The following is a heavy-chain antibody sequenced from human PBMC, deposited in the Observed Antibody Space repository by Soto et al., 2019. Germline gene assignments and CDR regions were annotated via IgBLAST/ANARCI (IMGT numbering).Heavy chain of an antibody. CDR1: GFTVSSNY. V-gene: IGHV3-53*01. J-gene: IGHJ6*02. D-gene: IGHD3-10*01. CDR3: AWGFGESLLGYGMDV. CDR2: IYSGGST. Sequence: GGSLRLSCAASGFTVSSNYMSWVRQAPGKGLEWVSVIYSGGSTYYADSVKGRFTISRDNSKNTLYLQMNSLRAEDTAVYYCAWGFGESLLGYGMDVWGQGTTVTVSS.